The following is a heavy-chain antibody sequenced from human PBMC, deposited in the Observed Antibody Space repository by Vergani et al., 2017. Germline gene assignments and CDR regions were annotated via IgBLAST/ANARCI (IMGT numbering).Heavy chain of an antibody. CDR2: IWYDGSNK. Sequence: VQLLESGGGLVQPGGSLRLSCAASGFTFSSYGMHWVRQAPGKGLEWVAVIWYDGSNKYYADSVKGRFTISRDNSKNTLYLQMNSLRAEDTAVYYCARGYSYGYPFDYWGQGTLVTVSS. CDR1: GFTFSSYG. D-gene: IGHD5-18*01. J-gene: IGHJ4*02. CDR3: ARGYSYGYPFDY. V-gene: IGHV3-33*08.